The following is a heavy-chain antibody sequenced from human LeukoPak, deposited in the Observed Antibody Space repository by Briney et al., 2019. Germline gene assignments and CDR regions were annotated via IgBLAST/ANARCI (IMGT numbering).Heavy chain of an antibody. CDR3: ARAPRIVGYTSRELGHWYFYL. CDR2: IPFDGSHK. V-gene: IGHV3-30*02. J-gene: IGHJ2*01. CDR1: GFTLSAYG. D-gene: IGHD6-13*01. Sequence: PGGSLRLSCVVSGFTLSAYGIYSVRQAPGRGLQCVAFIPFDGSHKYYADSVEGRFTFSRDIARTSLYVQMNSLRAEDTAVYYCARAPRIVGYTSRELGHWYFYLWGGGTLVTVSS.